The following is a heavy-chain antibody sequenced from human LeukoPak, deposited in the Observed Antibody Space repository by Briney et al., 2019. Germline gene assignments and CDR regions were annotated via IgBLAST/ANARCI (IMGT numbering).Heavy chain of an antibody. D-gene: IGHD3-10*01. Sequence: PSETLSLTCFVSGGSIRSSDYCWIWLRQPPGQEMEWFATITSGGTTYYNPSLQSRVTISVDTSKNQFTLRLNSVTAADTAVYFCARYVVYGSGKYYFDYWGQGSLVTVSS. V-gene: IGHV4-39*01. CDR3: ARYVVYGSGKYYFDY. J-gene: IGHJ4*02. CDR2: ITSGGTT. CDR1: GGSIRSSDYC.